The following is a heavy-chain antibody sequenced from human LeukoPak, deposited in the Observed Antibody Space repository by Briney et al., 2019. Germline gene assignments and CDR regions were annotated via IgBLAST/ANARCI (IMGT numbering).Heavy chain of an antibody. V-gene: IGHV3-30-3*01. CDR2: ISYDGSNK. CDR1: GFTFSSYA. J-gene: IGHJ4*02. D-gene: IGHD3-22*01. Sequence: GGSLRLSCAASGFTFSSYAMHWVRQAPGKGLEWVAVISYDGSNKYYADSVKGRFTISRDNSKNTLYLQMNSLRAEDTAVYYCARDLPYYDSSGYYGLWGQGTLVTVSS. CDR3: ARDLPYYDSSGYYGL.